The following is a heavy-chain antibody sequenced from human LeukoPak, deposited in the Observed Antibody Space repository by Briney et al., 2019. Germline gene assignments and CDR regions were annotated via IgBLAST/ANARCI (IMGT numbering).Heavy chain of an antibody. D-gene: IGHD1-20*01. CDR2: ISSSSSYI. V-gene: IGHV3-21*01. Sequence: GGSLRLSCAASGFTFSSYSMNWVRQAPGKGLEWVSSISSSSSYIYYADSVKGRFTISRDNAKNSLYLQMNSLRAEDTAVYYCARDITGTPGGDYWGQGTLVTVSS. CDR1: GFTFSSYS. J-gene: IGHJ4*02. CDR3: ARDITGTPGGDY.